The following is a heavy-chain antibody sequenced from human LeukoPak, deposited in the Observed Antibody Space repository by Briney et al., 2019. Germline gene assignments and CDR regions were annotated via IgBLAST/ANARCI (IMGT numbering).Heavy chain of an antibody. CDR2: INHSGST. V-gene: IGHV4-34*01. D-gene: IGHD3-10*01. CDR1: GGSFSGYY. Sequence: PSETLSLTCAVYGGSFSGYYWSWIRQPPGKGLEWIGEINHSGSTNYNPSLKSRVTISVDTSKNQFSLKLSSVTAADTAVYYCAIYGSGSYYKDHWGQGTLVTVSS. CDR3: AIYGSGSYYKDH. J-gene: IGHJ4*02.